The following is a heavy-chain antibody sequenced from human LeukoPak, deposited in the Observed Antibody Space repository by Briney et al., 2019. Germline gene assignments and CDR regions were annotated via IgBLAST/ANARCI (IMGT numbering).Heavy chain of an antibody. Sequence: SETPSLTCTVSGGSISSGGYYWSWIRQPPGKGLEWIGYIYHSGSTYYNPSLKSRVTISVDRSKNQFSLKLSSVTAADTAVYYCASRVVPAALGYYYYYYMDVWGKGTTVTVSS. CDR1: GGSISSGGYY. CDR3: ASRVVPAALGYYYYYYMDV. J-gene: IGHJ6*03. V-gene: IGHV4-30-2*01. D-gene: IGHD2-2*01. CDR2: IYHSGST.